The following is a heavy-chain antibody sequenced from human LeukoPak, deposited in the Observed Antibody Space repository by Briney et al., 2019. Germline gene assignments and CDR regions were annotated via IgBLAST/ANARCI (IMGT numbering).Heavy chain of an antibody. J-gene: IGHJ6*03. Sequence: PGGSLRPSCAASGFTFSSYWMSWVRQAPGKGLEWVANIKQDGSEKYYVDSVKGRFTISRDNAKNTLYLQMNSLRAEDTAVYYCAKDRNYDIGYHNIYYYYMDVWGKGTTVTISS. V-gene: IGHV3-7*01. D-gene: IGHD3-9*01. CDR3: AKDRNYDIGYHNIYYYYMDV. CDR2: IKQDGSEK. CDR1: GFTFSSYW.